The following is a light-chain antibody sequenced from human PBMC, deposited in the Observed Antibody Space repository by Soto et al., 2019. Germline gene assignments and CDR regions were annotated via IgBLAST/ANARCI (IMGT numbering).Light chain of an antibody. CDR3: SSYAGYNNLMV. J-gene: IGLJ2*01. CDR2: EVS. Sequence: QSALTQPPSASGSPGQSVTISCTGTSSDVGAYNYVSWYQQHPGKAPKFIIYEVSKRPSGVTDRFSGSKSGNTASLTVSGLQAEDEADYYCSSYAGYNNLMVFGGGTKLTVL. V-gene: IGLV2-8*01. CDR1: SSDVGAYNY.